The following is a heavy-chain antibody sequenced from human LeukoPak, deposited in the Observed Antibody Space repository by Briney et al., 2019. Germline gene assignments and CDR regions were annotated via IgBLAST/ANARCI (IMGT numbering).Heavy chain of an antibody. V-gene: IGHV4-59*11. J-gene: IGHJ4*02. CDR1: GGSISSHY. CDR2: IYYSGST. Sequence: SETLSLTCTVFGGSISSHYWSWIRQPPGKGLEWIGYIYYSGSTNYNPSLKSRVTISVDTSKNQFSLKLSSVTAADTAVYYCARLFRWDRKYYFDYWGQGTLVTVSS. CDR3: ARLFRWDRKYYFDY. D-gene: IGHD1-14*01.